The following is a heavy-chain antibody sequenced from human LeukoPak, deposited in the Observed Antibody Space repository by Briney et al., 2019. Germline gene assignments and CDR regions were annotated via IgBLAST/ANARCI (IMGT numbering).Heavy chain of an antibody. D-gene: IGHD6-6*01. V-gene: IGHV3-21*01. J-gene: IGHJ6*03. CDR2: ISGSGSYI. CDR1: GFSFSSYS. CDR3: ARASYSSSSSYYYYYMDV. Sequence: GGSLRLSCAASGFSFSSYSMNWVRQAPGKGLEWVSYISGSGSYIYYAESVKGRFTISRDNADKSLHLQMNSLRAEDTAVYYCARASYSSSSSYYYYYMDVWGKGTTVTVSS.